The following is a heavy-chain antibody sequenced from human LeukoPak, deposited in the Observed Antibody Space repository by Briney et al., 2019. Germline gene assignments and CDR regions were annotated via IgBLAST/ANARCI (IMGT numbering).Heavy chain of an antibody. CDR2: IIYDGSNK. D-gene: IGHD3-9*01. CDR1: GSTFSDYG. Sequence: GGSLRLSCAASGSTFSDYGMHWVRQAPGKGLEWVAVIIYDGSNKYYTDSVKVRFTISRDNAKNSLYLQMNSLRAEDTAVYYCASYDILTTGDAFDIWGQGTMVTVSS. J-gene: IGHJ3*02. CDR3: ASYDILTTGDAFDI. V-gene: IGHV3-30*03.